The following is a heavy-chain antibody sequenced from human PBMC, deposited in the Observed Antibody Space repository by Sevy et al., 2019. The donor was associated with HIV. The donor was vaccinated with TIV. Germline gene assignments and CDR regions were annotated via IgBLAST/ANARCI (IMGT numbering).Heavy chain of an antibody. D-gene: IGHD5-12*01. CDR2: TYYRSKWYN. V-gene: IGHV6-1*01. CDR3: ARGDIVATGGFDY. Sequence: SESMSLTCAISGDSVSSNSAAWNWIRQSPSRGLEWLGRTYYRSKWYNDYAVSVKSRIIINPDTPKNQFSLQLNSVTPEDTAVYYCARGDIVATGGFDYWGQGTLVTVSS. CDR1: GDSVSSNSAA. J-gene: IGHJ4*02.